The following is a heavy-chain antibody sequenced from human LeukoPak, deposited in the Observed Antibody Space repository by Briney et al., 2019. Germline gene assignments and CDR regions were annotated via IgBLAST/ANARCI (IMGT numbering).Heavy chain of an antibody. CDR1: GFTFSNYN. CDR3: AKDRCSNGVGCYYYYMDV. Sequence: PGGSLRLSCADSGFTFSNYNMNWVRQAPGKAMEWVSSITSIGTYTFYADSVKGRFTISRDNAKNSLYLQMDSLGPEDTAVYYCAKDRCSNGVGCYYYYMDVWGKGTTVTISS. J-gene: IGHJ6*03. CDR2: ITSIGTYT. D-gene: IGHD2-8*01. V-gene: IGHV3-21*01.